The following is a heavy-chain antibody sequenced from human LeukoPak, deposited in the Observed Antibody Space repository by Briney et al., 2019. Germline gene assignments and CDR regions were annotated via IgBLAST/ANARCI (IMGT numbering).Heavy chain of an antibody. J-gene: IGHJ6*04. D-gene: IGHD3-10*01. CDR3: ARMYITMVRGVIGYYYGMDV. V-gene: IGHV4-34*01. CDR2: INHSGST. CDR1: GGSFSGYY. Sequence: SETLSLTCAVYGGSFSGYYWSWIRQPPGKGLEWIGEINHSGSTNYNPSLKSRVTISVDTSKNQISLKLSSVTAADTAVYYCARMYITMVRGVIGYYYGMDVWGKGTTVTVSS.